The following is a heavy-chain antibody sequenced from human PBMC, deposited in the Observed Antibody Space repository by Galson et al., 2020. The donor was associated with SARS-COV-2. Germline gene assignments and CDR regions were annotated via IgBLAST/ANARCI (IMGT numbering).Heavy chain of an antibody. V-gene: IGHV3-30-3*01. CDR1: GFTFSSYA. Sequence: TGGSLRLSCAASGFTFSSYAMHWVRQAPGKALEWVAVISYDGSNNYYADSAKGRFTISRDNSKNTLYLQMNSLRAEDTAVYYCARADFSGSYSLFDYWGQGTLVTVSS. D-gene: IGHD1-26*01. J-gene: IGHJ4*02. CDR2: ISYDGSNN. CDR3: ARADFSGSYSLFDY.